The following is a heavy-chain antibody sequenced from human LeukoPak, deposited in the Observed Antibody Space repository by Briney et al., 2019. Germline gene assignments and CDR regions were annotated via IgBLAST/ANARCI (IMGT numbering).Heavy chain of an antibody. J-gene: IGHJ6*03. Sequence: GGSLRLSCAASGFTFSSYSMNWVRQAPGKGLEWVSSISSSSSYIYYADSAKGRFTISRDNAKNSLYLQMNSLRAEDTAVYYCAKDHVSPSMDVWGKGTTVTVSS. CDR3: AKDHVSPSMDV. CDR1: GFTFSSYS. CDR2: ISSSSSYI. V-gene: IGHV3-21*01.